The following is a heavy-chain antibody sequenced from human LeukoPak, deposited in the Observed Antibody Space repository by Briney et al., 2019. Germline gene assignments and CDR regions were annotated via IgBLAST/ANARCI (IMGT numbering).Heavy chain of an antibody. CDR2: INHSGST. J-gene: IGHJ3*02. D-gene: IGHD3-10*01. CDR3: AKSNGYGLVDI. Sequence: SETLSLTCAVYGGSFSSYYLSWLRQSPGKGLEWIGEINHSGSTNYNPSLKNRVTISVDTSKNQFSLKLSSVTAADTAVYYCAKSNGYGLVDIWGQGTMVTVSS. V-gene: IGHV4-34*01. CDR1: GGSFSSYY.